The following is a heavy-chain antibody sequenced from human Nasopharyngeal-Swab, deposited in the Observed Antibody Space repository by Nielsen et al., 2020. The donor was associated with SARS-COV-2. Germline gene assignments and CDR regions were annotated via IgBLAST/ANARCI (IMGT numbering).Heavy chain of an antibody. CDR3: AKEGATGWFDP. CDR1: CVPITSQY. V-gene: IGHV4-59*11. CDR2: ISHNSGT. J-gene: IGHJ5*02. Sequence: SDPLSLICTVSCVPITSQYWSWIRQPPGKGLEWIGYISHNSGTSYNPSLKSRVTMFMDTSKNQFSLRLRSVTAADTAVYYCAKEGATGWFDPWGQGTLVTVSS.